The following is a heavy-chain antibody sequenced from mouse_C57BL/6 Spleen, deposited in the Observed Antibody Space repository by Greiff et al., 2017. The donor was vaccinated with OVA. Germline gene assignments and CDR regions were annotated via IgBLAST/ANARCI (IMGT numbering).Heavy chain of an antibody. V-gene: IGHV1-59*01. CDR2: IDPSDSYT. J-gene: IGHJ1*03. Sequence: QVQLQQPGAELVRPGPSVKLSCKASGYTFTSYWMHWVKQRPGQGLEWIGVIDPSDSYTNYNQKFKGKATLTVDTSSSTAYMQLSSLTSEDSAVYYCARVRLYWYFDVWGTGTTVTVSS. CDR1: GYTFTSYW. CDR3: ARVRLYWYFDV.